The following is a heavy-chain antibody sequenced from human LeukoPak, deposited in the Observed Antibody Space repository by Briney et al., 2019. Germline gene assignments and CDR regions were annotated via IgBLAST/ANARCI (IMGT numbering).Heavy chain of an antibody. CDR1: GFTFSDYY. J-gene: IGHJ4*02. CDR3: ARGPYSSSWYFDY. V-gene: IGHV3-11*01. Sequence: PGGSLRLSCAASGFTFSDYYMSWIRQAPGKGLEWVSYISSSGSTIYYADSVKSRFTISRDNAKNSLYLQMNSLRAEDTAVYYCARGPYSSSWYFDYWGQGTLVTVSS. D-gene: IGHD6-13*01. CDR2: ISSSGSTI.